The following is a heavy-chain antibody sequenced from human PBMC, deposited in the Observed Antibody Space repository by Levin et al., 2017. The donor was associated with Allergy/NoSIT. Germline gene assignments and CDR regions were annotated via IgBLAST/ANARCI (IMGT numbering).Heavy chain of an antibody. CDR3: ARGTLMGFWFDP. V-gene: IGHV1-18*01. CDR1: GYTFTSYG. Sequence: GESLKISCKASGYTFTSYGISWVRQAPGQGLEWMGWISAYNGNTNYAQKLQGRVTMTTDTSTSTAYMELRSLRSDDTAVYYCARGTLMGFWFDPWGQGTLVTVSS. J-gene: IGHJ5*02. D-gene: IGHD3-16*01. CDR2: ISAYNGNT.